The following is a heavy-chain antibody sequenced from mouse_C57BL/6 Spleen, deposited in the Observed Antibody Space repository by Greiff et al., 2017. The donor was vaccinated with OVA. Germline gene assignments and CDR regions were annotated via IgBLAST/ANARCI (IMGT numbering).Heavy chain of an antibody. Sequence: QVQLKESGAELVRPGTSVKMSCKASGYTFTNYWIGWAKQRPGHGLEWIGDIYPGGGYTNYNEKFKGKATLTADKSSSTAYMQFSSLTSEDSAIYYCARNDGYGGYFDYWGQGTTLTVSS. V-gene: IGHV1-63*01. CDR2: IYPGGGYT. J-gene: IGHJ2*01. CDR3: ARNDGYGGYFDY. D-gene: IGHD2-3*01. CDR1: GYTFTNYW.